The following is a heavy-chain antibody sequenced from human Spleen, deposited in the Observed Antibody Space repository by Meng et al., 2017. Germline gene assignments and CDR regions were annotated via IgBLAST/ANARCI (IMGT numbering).Heavy chain of an antibody. CDR1: GGSISSSNW. CDR3: ARGSQGYSYYYYGMDV. V-gene: IGHV4-4*02. Sequence: GSLRLSCAVSGGSISSSNWWSWVRQPPGKGLEWIGEIYHSGSTNYNPSLKSRVTISVDKSKNQFSLKLSSVTAADTAVYYCARGSQGYSYYYYGMDVWGQGTTVTVSS. D-gene: IGHD2-15*01. CDR2: IYHSGST. J-gene: IGHJ6*02.